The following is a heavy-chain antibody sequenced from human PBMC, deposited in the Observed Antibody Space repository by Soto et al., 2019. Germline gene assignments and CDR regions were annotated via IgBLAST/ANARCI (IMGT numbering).Heavy chain of an antibody. CDR3: ARVDEMATIIGSGYFDY. Sequence: SETLSLTCPFSGCSSSSYYWIWIRQPPGKGLEWIGYIYYSGSTNYNPSLKSRVTISVDTSKNQFSLKLSSVTAADTAVYYCARVDEMATIIGSGYFDYWGQGTLVTVSS. D-gene: IGHD5-12*01. CDR2: IYYSGST. J-gene: IGHJ4*02. V-gene: IGHV4-59*01. CDR1: GCSSSSYY.